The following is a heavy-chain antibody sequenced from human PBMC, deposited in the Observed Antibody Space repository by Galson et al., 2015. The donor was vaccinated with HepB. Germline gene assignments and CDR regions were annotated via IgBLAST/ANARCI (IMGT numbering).Heavy chain of an antibody. CDR3: AKDLRDGYNYVTFDI. Sequence: SLRLSCAASGFTFSNYGMHWVRQAPGKGLEWVAVISYDGSKKSCADSVKGRFTISRDNSKKTLYLQMNSLRAEDTAVYYCAKDLRDGYNYVTFDIWGQGTMVSVSS. V-gene: IGHV3-30*18. CDR2: ISYDGSKK. D-gene: IGHD5-24*01. J-gene: IGHJ3*02. CDR1: GFTFSNYG.